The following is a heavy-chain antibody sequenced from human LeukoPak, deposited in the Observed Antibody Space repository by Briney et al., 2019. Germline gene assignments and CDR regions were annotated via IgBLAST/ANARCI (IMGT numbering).Heavy chain of an antibody. Sequence: GGSLRLSCAASGFTFSDYYMSWVRQAPGKGLEWVSYIGGSGGTIYYADSVKGRVTISRDNGKNTLYLQMNRVRAEDRPVYYCENDNYYYDSSGYYPPDYWRGGSLV. D-gene: IGHD3-22*01. V-gene: IGHV3-11*04. CDR1: GFTFSDYY. J-gene: IGHJ4*02. CDR3: ENDNYYYDSSGYYPPDY. CDR2: IGGSGGTI.